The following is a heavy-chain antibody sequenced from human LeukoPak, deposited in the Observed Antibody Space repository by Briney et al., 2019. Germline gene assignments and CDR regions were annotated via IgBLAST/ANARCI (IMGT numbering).Heavy chain of an antibody. CDR1: GSTVSTTD. CDR3: ARDRTGGWFAP. J-gene: IGHJ5*02. V-gene: IGHV3-66*01. D-gene: IGHD3/OR15-3a*01. Sequence: GGSLRLSCAASGSTVSTTDMSWVRQAPGKGLEWVSIIYSGDNTYYADSVKGRFTISRDNSKNTLYLQMNSLRAEDTAVYYCARDRTGGWFAPWGQGTLVTVSS. CDR2: IYSGDNT.